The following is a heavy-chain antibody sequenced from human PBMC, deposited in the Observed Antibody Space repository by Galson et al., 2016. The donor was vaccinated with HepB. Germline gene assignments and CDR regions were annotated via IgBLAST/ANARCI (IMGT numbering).Heavy chain of an antibody. CDR2: MSGSGSII. Sequence: SLRLSCAASGFDFSDKYMSWIRQAPGKGLEWVSFMSGSGSIISYADSVRGRFTISRDNAKNSLYLQMNSLRVEDTAVYYCAREPTYCGSSYYYGMDVWGQGTTVTVSS. V-gene: IGHV3-11*01. D-gene: IGHD2-21*01. CDR1: GFDFSDKY. CDR3: AREPTYCGSSYYYGMDV. J-gene: IGHJ6*02.